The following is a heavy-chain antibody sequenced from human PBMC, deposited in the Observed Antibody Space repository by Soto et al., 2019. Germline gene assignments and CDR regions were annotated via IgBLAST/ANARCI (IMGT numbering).Heavy chain of an antibody. V-gene: IGHV3-7*01. D-gene: IGHD3-3*01. Sequence: EVPLVESGGGLVQPGESLRLSCAVSGFTFSDSWMTWVRQAPEKGLEWVANIKEDGSAMYYVDSVKGRFTISRDNAKNSLYLQMNSLSVDDTAVYYCATDSGYFTQDHWGQGTLVTVSS. CDR2: IKEDGSAM. J-gene: IGHJ4*02. CDR3: ATDSGYFTQDH. CDR1: GFTFSDSW.